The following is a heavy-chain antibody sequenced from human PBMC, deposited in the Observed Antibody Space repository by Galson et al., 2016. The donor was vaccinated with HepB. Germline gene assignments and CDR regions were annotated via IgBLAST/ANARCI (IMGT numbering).Heavy chain of an antibody. CDR2: IDYSDSS. CDR3: ARTSTRPYYFDS. J-gene: IGHJ4*02. CDR1: GDSVISSY. Sequence: SETLSLTCIVSGDSVISSYWNWVRQSPGRGLEWIGYIDYSDSSNHNPSLKGRVSISIDMSKNQFSLKLSSVSAADTAVYYCARTSTRPYYFDSWGQGTLVTVAS. V-gene: IGHV4-59*08.